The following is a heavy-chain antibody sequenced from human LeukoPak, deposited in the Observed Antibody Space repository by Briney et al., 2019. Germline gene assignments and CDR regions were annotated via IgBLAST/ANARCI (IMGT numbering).Heavy chain of an antibody. V-gene: IGHV3-30*18. CDR1: GFTLSSYG. CDR3: AKEKGSIVGATKGLGY. CDR2: ISYDGSNK. Sequence: PGGSLRLSCAASGFTLSSYGMHWVRQAPGKGLEWVAVISYDGSNKYYADSVKGRFTISRDNSKNTLYLQMNSLRAEDTAVYYCAKEKGSIVGATKGLGYWGQGTLVTVSS. D-gene: IGHD1-26*01. J-gene: IGHJ4*02.